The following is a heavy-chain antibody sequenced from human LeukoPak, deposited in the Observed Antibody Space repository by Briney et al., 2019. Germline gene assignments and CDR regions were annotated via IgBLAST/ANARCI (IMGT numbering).Heavy chain of an antibody. CDR2: IGGGGAGS. J-gene: IGHJ6*02. Sequence: GGSLRLSCAVSRFTLSTYAMTWVRQAPGKGLEWVSTIGGGGAGSYYADSVKGRFTISRDSSKDTLYLQMNSLRAEDTAVYYCAKTHGDYVYYFFYAMDVWGQGTTVTVSS. V-gene: IGHV3-23*01. CDR1: RFTLSTYA. D-gene: IGHD4-17*01. CDR3: AKTHGDYVYYFFYAMDV.